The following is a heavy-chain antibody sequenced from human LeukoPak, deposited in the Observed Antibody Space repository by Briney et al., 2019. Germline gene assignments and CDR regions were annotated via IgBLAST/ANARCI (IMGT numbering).Heavy chain of an antibody. D-gene: IGHD3-3*01. CDR1: GGTFSSYA. CDR3: ASYNLPYYDFWSGYQDAFDI. J-gene: IGHJ3*02. CDR2: IIPIFGTA. Sequence: ASVKVSCKASGGTFSSYAISWVRQAPGQGLEWMGGIIPIFGTANYAQKFQGRVTITTDESTSTAYMELSSLRSEDTAVYYCASYNLPYYDFWSGYQDAFDIWGLGTMVTVSS. V-gene: IGHV1-69*05.